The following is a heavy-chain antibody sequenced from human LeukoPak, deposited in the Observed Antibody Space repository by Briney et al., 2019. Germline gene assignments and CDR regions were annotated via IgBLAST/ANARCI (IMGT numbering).Heavy chain of an antibody. Sequence: GGSLRLSCAASGFTFSSYAMSWVRQAPGKGLEWVSAISGSGGSTYYADSVKGRFTISRDNSKNTLYLQMNSLRAEDTAVYYCAKDRGGITIFGTALDYWGQGTLVTVSS. CDR3: AKDRGGITIFGTALDY. CDR2: ISGSGGST. CDR1: GFTFSSYA. J-gene: IGHJ4*02. D-gene: IGHD3-3*01. V-gene: IGHV3-23*01.